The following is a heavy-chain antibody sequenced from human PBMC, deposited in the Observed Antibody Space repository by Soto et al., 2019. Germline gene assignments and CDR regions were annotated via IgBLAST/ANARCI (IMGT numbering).Heavy chain of an antibody. D-gene: IGHD1-26*01. CDR2: INPNSGGT. V-gene: IGHV1-2*04. CDR3: ARGGGYSGSFNWFDP. CDR1: GYTFTGYY. Sequence: VKVSCKASGYTFTGYYMHWVRQAPGQGLEWMGWINPNSGGTNYAQKFQGWVTMTRDTSISTAYMELSRLRSDDTAVYYCARGGGYSGSFNWFDPWGQGTLVTVSS. J-gene: IGHJ5*02.